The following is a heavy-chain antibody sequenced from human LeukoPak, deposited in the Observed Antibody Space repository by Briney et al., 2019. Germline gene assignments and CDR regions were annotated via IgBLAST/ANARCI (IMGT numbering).Heavy chain of an antibody. CDR3: ARSPGYCTNGVCLTDAFDI. Sequence: SQTLSLTCTVSGGSISSGGYYWSWIRQHPGKGLEWIGYIYYSGSTYCNPSLKSRVTISVDTSKNQFSLKLSSVTAADTAVYYCARSPGYCTNGVCLTDAFDIWGQGTMVTVSS. V-gene: IGHV4-31*03. CDR1: GGSISSGGYY. D-gene: IGHD2-8*01. CDR2: IYYSGST. J-gene: IGHJ3*02.